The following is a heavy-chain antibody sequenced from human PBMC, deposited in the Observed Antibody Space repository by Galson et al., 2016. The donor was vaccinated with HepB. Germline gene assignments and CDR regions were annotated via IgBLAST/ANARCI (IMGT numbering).Heavy chain of an antibody. CDR1: LFSFSTYT. CDR3: ATSGGGYHFYYDY. CDR2: ISGTSTYI. J-gene: IGHJ4*02. D-gene: IGHD2-21*02. Sequence: SLRLSCAASLFSFSTYTINWLRQAPGKGLEWVSSISGTSTYIYYSDSVRGRFTISRDNAKSSLYLHMSSLRAEDTAVYYCATSGGGYHFYYDYWGQGTLVTVSS. V-gene: IGHV3-21*01.